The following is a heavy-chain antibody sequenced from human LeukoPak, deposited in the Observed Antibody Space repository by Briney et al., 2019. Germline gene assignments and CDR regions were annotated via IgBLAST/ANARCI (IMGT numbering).Heavy chain of an antibody. CDR3: ARDYYGSGSYLRYFDY. D-gene: IGHD3-10*01. CDR2: ISSSSSYI. Sequence: GGSLRLSCAASGFTFSSYWMHWVRQAPGKGLEWVSSISSSSSYIYYADSVKGRFTISRDNAKNSLYLQMNSLRAEDTAVYYCARDYYGSGSYLRYFDYWGQGTLVTVSS. V-gene: IGHV3-21*01. J-gene: IGHJ4*02. CDR1: GFTFSSYW.